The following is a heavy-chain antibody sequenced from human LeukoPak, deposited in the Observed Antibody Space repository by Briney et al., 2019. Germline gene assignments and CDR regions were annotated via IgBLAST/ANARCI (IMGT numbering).Heavy chain of an antibody. V-gene: IGHV1-2*02. CDR2: INPNSGGT. CDR1: GYTLTQLS. Sequence: ASVKVSCKVSGYTLTQLSVHWVRQAPGQGLEWMGWINPNSGGTNYAQKFQGRVTMTRDTSISTAYMELSRLRSDDTAVYYCARDNFDYWGQGTLVTVSS. J-gene: IGHJ4*02. CDR3: ARDNFDY.